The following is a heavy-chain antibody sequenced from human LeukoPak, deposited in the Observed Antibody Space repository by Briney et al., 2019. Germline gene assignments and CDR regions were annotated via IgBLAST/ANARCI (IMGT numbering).Heavy chain of an antibody. CDR3: AKDWRYYDSSGYRYFDY. CDR2: IRYDGSNK. V-gene: IGHV3-30*02. J-gene: IGHJ4*02. Sequence: GALRLSCAASGFTFSSYGMHWVRQAPGKGLEWVAFIRYDGSNKYYADSVKGRFTISRDNSKNTLYLQMNSLRAEDTAVYYCAKDWRYYDSSGYRYFDYWGQGTLVTVS. D-gene: IGHD3-22*01. CDR1: GFTFSSYG.